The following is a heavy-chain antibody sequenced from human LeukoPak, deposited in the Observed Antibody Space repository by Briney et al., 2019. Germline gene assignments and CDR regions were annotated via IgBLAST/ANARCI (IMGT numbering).Heavy chain of an antibody. CDR2: ISAYNGNT. Sequence: ASVKVSCKASGYTFTSYSISWVRQAPGQGLEWMGWISAYNGNTNYAQKLQDRVTMTTDTSTSTAYMELRSLRSDDTAVYYCAREIPAAGTVAFDYWGQGTLVTVSS. V-gene: IGHV1-18*01. D-gene: IGHD6-13*01. CDR1: GYTFTSYS. CDR3: AREIPAAGTVAFDY. J-gene: IGHJ4*02.